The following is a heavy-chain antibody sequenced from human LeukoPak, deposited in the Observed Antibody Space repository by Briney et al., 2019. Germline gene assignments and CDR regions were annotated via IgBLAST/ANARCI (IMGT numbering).Heavy chain of an antibody. V-gene: IGHV4-38-2*02. CDR2: VYHNGST. D-gene: IGHD5-12*01. Sequence: SETLSLTCTVSGYSISSGFHWGWIRQPPGKGLGWIGNVYHNGSTYYNPSLKGRVTVSVGTSKNHFSLKLGSVTAADTAVYYCAREVGWLHPQGAFDIWGQGTMVTVSS. CDR1: GYSISSGFH. CDR3: AREVGWLHPQGAFDI. J-gene: IGHJ3*02.